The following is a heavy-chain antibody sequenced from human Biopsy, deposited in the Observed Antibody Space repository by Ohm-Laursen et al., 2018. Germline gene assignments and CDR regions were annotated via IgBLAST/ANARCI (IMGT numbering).Heavy chain of an antibody. CDR3: ARATNSTGWPYYYFYGMDV. CDR2: IYYSGST. V-gene: IGHV4-59*01. J-gene: IGHJ6*04. Sequence: PSQPLSLTCPVSGGSISSDYWSWIRQTPGNALEWIVYIYYSGSTNYNPSLKGRVTTSVDTSKNQFSLILNSVTAADTAVYYCARATNSTGWPYYYFYGMDVWGKGTTVTVSS. CDR1: GGSISSDY. D-gene: IGHD2/OR15-2a*01.